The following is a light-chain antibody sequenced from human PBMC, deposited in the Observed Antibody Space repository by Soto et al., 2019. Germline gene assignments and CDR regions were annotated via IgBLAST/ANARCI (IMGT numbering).Light chain of an antibody. CDR3: QLRRT. CDR2: DVF. Sequence: EIVLTQSPATLSLSPGERATLSCRASQSISSYLAWYQQKPGQAPRLLIYDVFNRATGVPTRFSGSGSGTDFTLTISSLEPEDFVVYYCQLRRTFGQGTKVEFK. CDR1: QSISSY. V-gene: IGKV3-11*01. J-gene: IGKJ1*01.